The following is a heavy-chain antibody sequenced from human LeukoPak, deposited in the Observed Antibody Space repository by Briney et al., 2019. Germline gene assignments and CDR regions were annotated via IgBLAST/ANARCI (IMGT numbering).Heavy chain of an antibody. CDR3: ARRGSGYYPRPRVGAFDI. CDR2: INHSGST. V-gene: IGHV4-34*01. J-gene: IGHJ3*02. D-gene: IGHD3-22*01. Sequence: PSETLSLTCGVYGGSFSGYYWSWIRQPPGKGLEWIGEINHSGSTNYNPSLKSRVTISVDTSKNQFSLKLSSVTAADTAVYYCARRGSGYYPRPRVGAFDIWGQGTMVTVSS. CDR1: GGSFSGYY.